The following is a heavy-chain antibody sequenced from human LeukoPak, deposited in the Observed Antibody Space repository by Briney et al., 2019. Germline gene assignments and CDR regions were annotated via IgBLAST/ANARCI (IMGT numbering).Heavy chain of an antibody. V-gene: IGHV3-74*01. CDR2: INSDGSTT. CDR1: GFTFSSYA. Sequence: GGSLRLSCAASGFTFSSYAMSWVRQAPGKGLVWVSLINSDGSTTNYADSVKGRFTISRDNAKNTLYLQMNSLRAEDTAVYYCARDRILDYWGQGTLVTVSS. J-gene: IGHJ4*02. CDR3: ARDRILDY.